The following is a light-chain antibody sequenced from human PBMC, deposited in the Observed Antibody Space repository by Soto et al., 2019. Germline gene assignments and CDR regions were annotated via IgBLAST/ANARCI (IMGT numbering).Light chain of an antibody. Sequence: EIVLTQSPGTLSLSPGERATLSCSASQSISSNYLAWYQQKPGQAPRLLIYDASNRATGIPARFSGSGSGTDFTLTISSLEPEDFAVYYCQQRSKWPPWTFGQGTKV. CDR2: DAS. CDR3: QQRSKWPPWT. CDR1: QSISSNY. V-gene: IGKV3-11*01. J-gene: IGKJ1*01.